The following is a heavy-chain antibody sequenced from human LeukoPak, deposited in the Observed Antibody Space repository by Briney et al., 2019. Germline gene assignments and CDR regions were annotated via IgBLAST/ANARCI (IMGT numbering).Heavy chain of an antibody. J-gene: IGHJ3*02. V-gene: IGHV1-2*02. Sequence: ASVKVSCKASGYTFTGYYMHWVRQAPGQGLEWMGWINPNSGGTNYAQKFQGRVTMTRDTSISTAYMELSRLRSDDTAVYYCARSGSYSYSNHDAFDIWGQGTMVTVSS. D-gene: IGHD1-26*01. CDR3: ARSGSYSYSNHDAFDI. CDR1: GYTFTGYY. CDR2: INPNSGGT.